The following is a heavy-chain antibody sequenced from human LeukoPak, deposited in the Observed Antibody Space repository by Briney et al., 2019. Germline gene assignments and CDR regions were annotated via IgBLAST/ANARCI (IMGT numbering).Heavy chain of an antibody. Sequence: GASVKVSCKASGYTFTGYYMHWVRQAPGQGLEWMGWINPNSGGTNYAQKFQGRVTMTRDTSISTAYMELSRLRSDDTAVYYCAREFGDGNIGAFDIWGQGTLVTVSS. CDR3: AREFGDGNIGAFDI. CDR2: INPNSGGT. V-gene: IGHV1-2*02. J-gene: IGHJ3*02. D-gene: IGHD2/OR15-2a*01. CDR1: GYTFTGYY.